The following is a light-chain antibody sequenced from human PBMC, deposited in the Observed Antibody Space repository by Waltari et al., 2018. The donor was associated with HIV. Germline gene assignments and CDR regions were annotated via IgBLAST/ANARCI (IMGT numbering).Light chain of an antibody. J-gene: IGLJ1*01. V-gene: IGLV2-14*01. Sequence: QSALTQPASVSGSPGQSITIPCTGTSSDVGGYNYVSWYQQHPGKAPKLMSYEVSNRPAGISKRFSGSKSGNTASLTISGLQAEDEADYYCTSYTSSGTLYVFGTGTKVTVL. CDR1: SSDVGGYNY. CDR2: EVS. CDR3: TSYTSSGTLYV.